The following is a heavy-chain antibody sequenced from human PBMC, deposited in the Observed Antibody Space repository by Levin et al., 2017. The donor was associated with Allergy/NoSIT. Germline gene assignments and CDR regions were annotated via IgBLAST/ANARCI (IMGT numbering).Heavy chain of an antibody. V-gene: IGHV3-30*04. D-gene: IGHD6-6*01. Sequence: LSLTCAASGFTFSSYAMHWVRQAPGKGLEWVAVISYDGSNKYYADSVKGRFTISRDNSKNTLYLQMNSLRAEDTAVYYCAREYSNPARTSYYYYGMDVWGQGTTVTVSS. CDR2: ISYDGSNK. CDR3: AREYSNPARTSYYYYGMDV. CDR1: GFTFSSYA. J-gene: IGHJ6*02.